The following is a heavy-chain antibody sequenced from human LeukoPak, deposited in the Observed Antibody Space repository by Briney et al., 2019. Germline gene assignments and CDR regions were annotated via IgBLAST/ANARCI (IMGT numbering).Heavy chain of an antibody. V-gene: IGHV3-30*14. CDR2: ISNDGSNK. CDR3: AREGAYCGGDCMGSYYYYMDV. D-gene: IGHD2-21*02. J-gene: IGHJ6*03. CDR1: GFTFSSYA. Sequence: PGRSLRLSCAASGFTFSSYAMHWVRQAPGKGLEWVAVISNDGSNKYYADSVKGRFIISRDNSKNTLYLQMNSLRAEDTAVYYCAREGAYCGGDCMGSYYYYMDVWGKGTTVTISS.